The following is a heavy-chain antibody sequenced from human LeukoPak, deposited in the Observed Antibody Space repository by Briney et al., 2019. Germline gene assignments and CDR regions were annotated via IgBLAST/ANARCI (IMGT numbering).Heavy chain of an antibody. D-gene: IGHD3-10*01. CDR2: IGISSGPL. J-gene: IGHJ4*02. CDR1: GFTFNNYA. V-gene: IGHV3-48*04. Sequence: PGGSLRLSCAASGFTFNNYAMNWVRQTPGGRLEWVSFIGISSGPLLYADSVKGRFTISRDNAKASVYLQMNRLRAEDTAVYYCARAKGYTSSYSFGYWGQGILVTVSS. CDR3: ARAKGYTSSYSFGY.